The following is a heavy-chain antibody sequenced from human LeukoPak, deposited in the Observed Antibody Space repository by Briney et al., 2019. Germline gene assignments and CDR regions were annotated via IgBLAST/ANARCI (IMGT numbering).Heavy chain of an antibody. CDR3: AKGKNTGSNLSHVDY. Sequence: GGSLTLSCAASGFSFDDYTMHWVGQDPPEALEGVSLVTWDGGSTYYADSVKGRFTISRDNSKNSLYLQLNTLRTEDTALYYCAKGKNTGSNLSHVDYWGQGTLVTVSS. D-gene: IGHD3-10*01. V-gene: IGHV3-43*01. CDR2: VTWDGGST. CDR1: GFSFDDYT. J-gene: IGHJ4*02.